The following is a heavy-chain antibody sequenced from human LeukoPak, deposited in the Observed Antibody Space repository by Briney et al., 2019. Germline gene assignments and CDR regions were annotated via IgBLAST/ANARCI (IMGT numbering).Heavy chain of an antibody. CDR1: GGSFSGYY. Sequence: SETLSLTCAVYGGSFSGYYWSWIRQPPGKGLEWIGEINHSGSTNYNPSLKSRVTISVDTSKNQFSLKLSSVTAADTAVYYCARDSSGWFGDPDAFDIWGQGTMVTVSS. D-gene: IGHD6-19*01. V-gene: IGHV4-34*01. CDR3: ARDSSGWFGDPDAFDI. J-gene: IGHJ3*02. CDR2: INHSGST.